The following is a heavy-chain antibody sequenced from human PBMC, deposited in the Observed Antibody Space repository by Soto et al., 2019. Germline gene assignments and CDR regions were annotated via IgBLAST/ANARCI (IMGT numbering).Heavy chain of an antibody. D-gene: IGHD3-3*01. CDR1: GFTFSRYA. V-gene: IGHV3-30-3*01. CDR3: ARVGYDFGFDY. Sequence: QVQLVESGGGVVQPGRSLRLSCAASGFTFSRYAMQWVRQAPGKGLEWVAVISYDGSNKYYADSVKGRFTISRDNSKNTLYLQMNSLRAEDTAVYYCARVGYDFGFDYWGQGTLVTVSS. J-gene: IGHJ4*02. CDR2: ISYDGSNK.